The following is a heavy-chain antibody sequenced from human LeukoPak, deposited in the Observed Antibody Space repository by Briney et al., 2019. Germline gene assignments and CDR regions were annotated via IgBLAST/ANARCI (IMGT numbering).Heavy chain of an antibody. Sequence: GRSLRLSCAASGFTFSSYAMHWVRQSPGKGLEWVAVISYDGSNKYYADSVKGRFTISRDNSKNTLYLQMNSLRAEDTAVYYCARDYSNYYYYYYMDVWGKGTTVTVSS. V-gene: IGHV3-30-3*01. J-gene: IGHJ6*03. D-gene: IGHD4-11*01. CDR1: GFTFSSYA. CDR3: ARDYSNYYYYYYMDV. CDR2: ISYDGSNK.